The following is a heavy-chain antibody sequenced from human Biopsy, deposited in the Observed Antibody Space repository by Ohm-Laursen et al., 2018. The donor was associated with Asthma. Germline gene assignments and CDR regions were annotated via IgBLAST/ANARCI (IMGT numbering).Heavy chain of an antibody. CDR3: ARAVDYSHYYGIDV. Sequence: ASVKVSCKTSGYTFNSAGFTWVRQAPGQGLECMGWISVYNGNTKVAQKLQYRVTIITDTSTSKAYMELRGLRSDDTAVYFCARAVDYSHYYGIDVWGQGTTVTVS. V-gene: IGHV1-18*01. D-gene: IGHD3-10*01. CDR1: GYTFNSAG. J-gene: IGHJ6*02. CDR2: ISVYNGNT.